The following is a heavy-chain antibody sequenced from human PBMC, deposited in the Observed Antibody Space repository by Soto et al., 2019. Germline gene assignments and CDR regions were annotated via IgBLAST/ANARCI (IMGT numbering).Heavy chain of an antibody. CDR3: AKGEVRGIIPSYFDY. D-gene: IGHD3-10*01. J-gene: IGHJ4*02. Sequence: GGSLRLSCAGSGFTFRWFGMNWVRQAPGKGLEWVARISNDGSNEYYVDSVKGRFTISRDNSKNTLYLQMDSLRAEDTAVYYCAKGEVRGIIPSYFDYWGLGTLVTVS. CDR1: GFTFRWFG. V-gene: IGHV3-30*18. CDR2: ISNDGSNE.